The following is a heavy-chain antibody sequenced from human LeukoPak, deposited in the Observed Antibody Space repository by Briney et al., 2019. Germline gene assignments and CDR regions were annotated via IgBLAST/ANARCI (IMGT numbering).Heavy chain of an antibody. CDR3: VRQPYSTSYFDY. CDR1: GASISSTDY. CDR2: IYYTGST. J-gene: IGHJ4*02. Sequence: SETLSLTCTVSGASISSTDYWGWIRQPPGKGLERIGGIYYTGSTFYNPSLKSRVTISVDTSKNQFSLELSSVTAADTAVYYCVRQPYSTSYFDYWGQGTLVTVSS. D-gene: IGHD2-21*01. V-gene: IGHV4-39*01.